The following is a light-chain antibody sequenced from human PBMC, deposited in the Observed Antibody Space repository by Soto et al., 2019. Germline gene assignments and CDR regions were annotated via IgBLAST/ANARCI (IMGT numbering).Light chain of an antibody. J-gene: IGKJ5*01. CDR3: QQRSNWPPIT. V-gene: IGKV3-11*01. CDR1: QSVGRY. CDR2: DAS. Sequence: EIVLTQSPATLSLSPGERATLSCRASQSVGRYLAWYQQKPGQPPRLLIYDASNRATGIPARFSGSGSGTDCTLTISSLEPEDFAVYYCQQRSNWPPITFGQGTRLEIK.